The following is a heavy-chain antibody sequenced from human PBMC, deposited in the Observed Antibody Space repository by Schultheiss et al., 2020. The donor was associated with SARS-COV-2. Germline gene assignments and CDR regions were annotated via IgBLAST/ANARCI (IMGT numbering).Heavy chain of an antibody. CDR2: IWYDGSNK. J-gene: IGHJ4*02. D-gene: IGHD3-3*01. CDR3: ARDYRDDFWSGYIDY. V-gene: IGHV3-30*04. Sequence: GGSLRLSCAASGFTFSSYAMHWVRQAPGKGLEWVAVIWYDGSNKYYADSVKGRFTISRDNAKNSLYLQMNSLRAEDTAVYYCARDYRDDFWSGYIDYWGQGTLVTVSS. CDR1: GFTFSSYA.